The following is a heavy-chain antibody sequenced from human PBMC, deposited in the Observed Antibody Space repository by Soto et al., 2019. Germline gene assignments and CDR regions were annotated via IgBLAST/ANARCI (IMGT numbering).Heavy chain of an antibody. V-gene: IGHV3-13*01. D-gene: IGHD3-22*01. CDR1: GFTFSSYD. Sequence: GGSLRLSCAASGFTFSSYDMHWVRQATGKGLEWVSAIGTAGDTYYPGSVKGRFTISRENAKNSLYLQMNSLRAEDTAVYYCARGNDYYDSGVNFDYWGQGTLVTVSS. CDR2: IGTAGDT. CDR3: ARGNDYYDSGVNFDY. J-gene: IGHJ4*02.